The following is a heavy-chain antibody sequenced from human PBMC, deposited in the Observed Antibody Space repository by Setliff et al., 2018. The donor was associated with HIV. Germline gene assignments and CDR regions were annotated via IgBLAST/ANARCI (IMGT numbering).Heavy chain of an antibody. J-gene: IGHJ6*02. V-gene: IGHV1-2*02. Sequence: ASVKVSCKASGYSFSGYYMHWVRQAPGQGLEWMGWINPNNGGTSYAQKFQGRVTMTRDTSANTAYMELRSLRSDDTAVYYCAREIGDYYDSSGYYPPTDYYYGMDVWGQGTTVTVSS. CDR2: INPNNGGT. CDR3: AREIGDYYDSSGYYPPTDYYYGMDV. CDR1: GYSFSGYY. D-gene: IGHD3-22*01.